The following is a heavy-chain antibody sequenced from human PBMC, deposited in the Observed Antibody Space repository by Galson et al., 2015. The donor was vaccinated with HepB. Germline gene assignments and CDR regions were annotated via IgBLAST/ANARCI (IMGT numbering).Heavy chain of an antibody. CDR2: IKNDGTKE. V-gene: IGHV3-33*01. Sequence: SLRLSCAASGFTFSVYGMYWVRQAPGKGLEWVAVIKNDGTKEDYADSVKGRFTISRGNSKNTLYLEMNSLRAEDTAVYYCVRGPWLRGTTITYFDYWGQGTLVTVSS. J-gene: IGHJ4*02. CDR3: VRGPWLRGTTITYFDY. CDR1: GFTFSVYG. D-gene: IGHD5-12*01.